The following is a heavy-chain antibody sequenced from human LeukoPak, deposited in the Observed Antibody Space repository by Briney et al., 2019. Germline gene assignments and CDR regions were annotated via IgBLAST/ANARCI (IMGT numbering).Heavy chain of an antibody. D-gene: IGHD6-6*01. V-gene: IGHV3-48*04. CDR3: SRIAARWTNYYYYYYMDV. J-gene: IGHJ6*03. CDR2: ISSSSSTI. CDR1: GFTFSSYS. Sequence: GGSLRLSCAASGFTFSSYSMNWVRQAPGKGLDWVSYISSSSSTIYYADSVKGRFTISRENAKNSLYLQMNSLRAEDTAVYYCSRIAARWTNYYYYYYMDVWGKGITVTVSS.